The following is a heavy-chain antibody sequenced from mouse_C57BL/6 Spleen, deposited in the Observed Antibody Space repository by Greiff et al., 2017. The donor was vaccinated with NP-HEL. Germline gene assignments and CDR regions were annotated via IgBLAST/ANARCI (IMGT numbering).Heavy chain of an antibody. CDR1: GYTFTSYW. V-gene: IGHV1-64*01. CDR3: AREYGTHAWFAY. Sequence: QVQLQQPGAELVKPGASVKLSCKASGYTFTSYWMHWVKQRPGQGLEWIGMIHPNSGSTNYNEKFKSKATLTVDKSSSTAYMQLSSLTSEDSAVYYCAREYGTHAWFAYWGQGALVTVSA. CDR2: IHPNSGST. D-gene: IGHD2-10*02. J-gene: IGHJ3*01.